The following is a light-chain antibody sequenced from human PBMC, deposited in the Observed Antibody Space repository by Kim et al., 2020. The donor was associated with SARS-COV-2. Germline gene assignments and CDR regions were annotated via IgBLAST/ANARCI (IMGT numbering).Light chain of an antibody. Sequence: ASINFKSSQSVLFTSINKPYLAWYQQTPGQPPKLLISWASTRKSGVPDRFSGSGSGTDFPLTITSLQAEVVAVYFCQQYYSSPWTFGQGTKVDIK. CDR1: QSVLFTSINKPY. V-gene: IGKV4-1*01. CDR3: QQYYSSPWT. CDR2: WAS. J-gene: IGKJ1*01.